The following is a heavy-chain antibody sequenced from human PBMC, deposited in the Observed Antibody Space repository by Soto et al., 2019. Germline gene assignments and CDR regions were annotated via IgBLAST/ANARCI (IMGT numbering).Heavy chain of an antibody. D-gene: IGHD4-17*01. CDR1: GGSISSYY. CDR3: ARVPDYGDYVWYFDY. V-gene: IGHV4-59*01. J-gene: IGHJ4*02. CDR2: IYYSGST. Sequence: SETLSLTCTVSGGSISSYYWSWILQPPGKGLEWIGYIYYSGSTNYNPSLKSRVTISVDTSKNQFSLKLSSVTAADTAVYYCARVPDYGDYVWYFDYWGQGTLVT.